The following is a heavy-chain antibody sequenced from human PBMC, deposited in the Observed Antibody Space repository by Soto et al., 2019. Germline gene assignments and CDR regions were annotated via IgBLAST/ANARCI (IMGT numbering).Heavy chain of an antibody. V-gene: IGHV4-34*01. CDR1: GGSFSGYY. J-gene: IGHJ4*02. CDR2: INHSGST. Sequence: QVQLQQWGAGLLKPSETLSLTCAVYGGSFSGYYWSWIRQPPGKGLEWIGEINHSGSTNYNPSLKSRVTISVDTSKNQFSLKLSSVTAADTAVYYCARDRGRMLGYYFDYWGQGTLVTVSS. CDR3: ARDRGRMLGYYFDY. D-gene: IGHD2-8*01.